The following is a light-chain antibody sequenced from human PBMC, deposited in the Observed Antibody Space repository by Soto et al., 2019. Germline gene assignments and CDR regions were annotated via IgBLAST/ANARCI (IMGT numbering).Light chain of an antibody. CDR3: QHYNLYST. Sequence: DIQMTQSPPTLSASVGDRVTISCRASQSISSRLAWYQQKPGKAPRLLIYKASVLESGVPSRFSGSILSGTEFTLTISSLQPDDFATYYCQHYNLYSTFGPGTTVDIK. CDR1: QSISSR. J-gene: IGKJ3*01. CDR2: KAS. V-gene: IGKV1-5*03.